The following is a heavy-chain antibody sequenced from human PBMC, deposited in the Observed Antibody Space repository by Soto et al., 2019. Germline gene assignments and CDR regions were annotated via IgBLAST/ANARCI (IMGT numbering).Heavy chain of an antibody. V-gene: IGHV4-39*01. Sequence: QLQLQESGPGLVKPSETQSLTCTVSGGSISSNSYYWAWIRQPPGKGLEWIGSGYHGGNTYYNPSHKSRVTIAVDTSTNQFAPQPTSVTAAATALYFCARHLTGYGYLYFEYWGQGILVTVSS. CDR1: GGSISSNSYY. CDR2: GYHGGNT. J-gene: IGHJ4*02. CDR3: ARHLTGYGYLYFEY. D-gene: IGHD5-18*01.